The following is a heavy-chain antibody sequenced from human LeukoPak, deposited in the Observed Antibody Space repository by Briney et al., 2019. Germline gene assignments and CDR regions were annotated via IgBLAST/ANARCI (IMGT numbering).Heavy chain of an antibody. J-gene: IGHJ3*02. CDR1: GFNFSSYS. CDR3: AKERRNKLLRDAFDI. V-gene: IGHV3-23*01. CDR2: ISGSGGST. Sequence: GGSLRLSCAASGFNFSSYSMNWVRQAPGKGLEWVSAISGSGGSTYYAGSVKGRFTISRDNSKNTLYLQMNSLRAEDTAVYYCAKERRNKLLRDAFDIWGQGTMVTVSS. D-gene: IGHD2-15*01.